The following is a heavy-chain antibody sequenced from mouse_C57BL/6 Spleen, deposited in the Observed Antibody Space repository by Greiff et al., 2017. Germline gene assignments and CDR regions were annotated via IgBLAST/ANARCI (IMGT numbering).Heavy chain of an antibody. CDR1: GYAFSSSW. CDR3: ASPYSNWFAY. Sequence: QVQLQQSGPELVKPGASVKISCKASGYAFSSSWMNWVKQRPGKGLEWIGRIYPGDGDTNYNGKFKGKATLTADKSSSTAYMQLSSLTSEDSAVYFCASPYSNWFAYWGQGTLVTVSA. CDR2: IYPGDGDT. J-gene: IGHJ3*01. V-gene: IGHV1-82*01. D-gene: IGHD2-5*01.